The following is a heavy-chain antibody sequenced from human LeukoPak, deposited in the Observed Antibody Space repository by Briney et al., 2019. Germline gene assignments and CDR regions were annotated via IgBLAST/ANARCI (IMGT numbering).Heavy chain of an antibody. CDR2: ISPYTDNT. D-gene: IGHD3-10*01. Sequence: ASVKVSCKASRYSFSSYGISWVRQAPGQGLEWMGWISPYTDNTNYAQKFQGRVRMTTDTSTTTVYMELRSLRSDDTAVYYCAREGYYHGSGTYSPPRYYGMDVWGQGTTVIVSS. CDR3: AREGYYHGSGTYSPPRYYGMDV. CDR1: RYSFSSYG. J-gene: IGHJ6*02. V-gene: IGHV1-18*01.